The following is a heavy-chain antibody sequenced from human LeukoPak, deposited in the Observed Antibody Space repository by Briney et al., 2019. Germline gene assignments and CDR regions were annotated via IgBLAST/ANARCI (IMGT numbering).Heavy chain of an antibody. CDR3: ARGSTRGSPDY. CDR2: ISSNGGST. Sequence: PGGSLRLSCAASRFTFSSYAMHWVRQAPGKGLEYVSAISSNGGSTYYANSVKGRFTISRDNSKNTLYLQMGSLRAEDMAVYYCARGSTRGSPDYWGQGTLVTVSS. V-gene: IGHV3-64*01. CDR1: RFTFSSYA. J-gene: IGHJ4*02. D-gene: IGHD1-26*01.